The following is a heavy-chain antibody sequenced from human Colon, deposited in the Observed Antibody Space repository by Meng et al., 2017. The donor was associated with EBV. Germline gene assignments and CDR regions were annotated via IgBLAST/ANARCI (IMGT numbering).Heavy chain of an antibody. J-gene: IGHJ4*02. CDR1: GGSISSVYW. Sequence: QVQLQGSGPGLVKPSESLSLPCVVSGGSISSVYWWTWVRQSPGKGLEWIGEIYHSGSTNYNPSLKSRVTISVDKSKNQFSLKLTSVTAADTAVYYCARGGYYSFDYWGQRTLVTVSS. CDR2: IYHSGST. D-gene: IGHD5-18*01. V-gene: IGHV4-4*02. CDR3: ARGGYYSFDY.